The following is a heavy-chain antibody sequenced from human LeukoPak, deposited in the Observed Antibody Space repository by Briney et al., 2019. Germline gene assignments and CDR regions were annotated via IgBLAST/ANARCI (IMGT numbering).Heavy chain of an antibody. CDR2: INHSGST. V-gene: IGHV4-34*01. CDR3: ARVGVKGVGWELDY. CDR1: GGSFSGYY. J-gene: IGHJ4*02. Sequence: NTSETLSLTCAVYGGSFSGYYWSWIRQPPGKGLEWIGEINHSGSTNYNPSLKSPVTISVDTSKNQFSLKLSSVTAADTAVYYCARVGVKGVGWELDYWGQGTLVTVSA. D-gene: IGHD6-19*01.